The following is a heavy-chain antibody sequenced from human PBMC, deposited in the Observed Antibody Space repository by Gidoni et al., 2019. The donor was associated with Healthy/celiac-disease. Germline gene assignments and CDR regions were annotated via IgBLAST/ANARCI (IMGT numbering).Heavy chain of an antibody. CDR2: INHSGST. J-gene: IGHJ6*02. CDR3: GLGYCSSTSCPAYYYYGMDV. D-gene: IGHD2-2*01. Sequence: QVQLQQWGAGLLKPSETLSLTCAVYGGSFSGYYWSWIRQPPGKGLEWIGEINHSGSTNYNPSLKSRVTISVDTSKNQFSLKLSSVTAADTAVYYCGLGYCSSTSCPAYYYYGMDVWGQGTTVTVSS. CDR1: GGSFSGYY. V-gene: IGHV4-34*01.